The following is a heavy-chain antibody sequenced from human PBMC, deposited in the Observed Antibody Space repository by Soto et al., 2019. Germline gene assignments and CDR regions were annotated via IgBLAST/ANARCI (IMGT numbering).Heavy chain of an antibody. V-gene: IGHV5-51*01. Sequence: GESLKISCKGSGYSFTNYWIAWVRQMPGKGLEYMGIIYPSDSDTRYSPPFQGQVTISADKSINTAYLQWSSLKASDTAMYYCARHGFYGDYSSNFFDPWGQGTLVTVSS. D-gene: IGHD4-17*01. CDR3: ARHGFYGDYSSNFFDP. CDR1: GYSFTNYW. J-gene: IGHJ5*02. CDR2: IYPSDSDT.